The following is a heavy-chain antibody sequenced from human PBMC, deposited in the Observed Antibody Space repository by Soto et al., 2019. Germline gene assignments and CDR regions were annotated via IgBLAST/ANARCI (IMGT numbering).Heavy chain of an antibody. J-gene: IGHJ3*02. Sequence: GASVKVSCKVSGYTLTELSMHWVRQAPGKGLEWMGGFDPEDGETIYAQKFQGRVTMTEDTSTDTAYMELSSLRSEDTAVYYCATIFTSTVAGTRDAFDIWGQGSMVTVSS. D-gene: IGHD6-19*01. CDR2: FDPEDGET. CDR1: GYTLTELS. CDR3: ATIFTSTVAGTRDAFDI. V-gene: IGHV1-24*01.